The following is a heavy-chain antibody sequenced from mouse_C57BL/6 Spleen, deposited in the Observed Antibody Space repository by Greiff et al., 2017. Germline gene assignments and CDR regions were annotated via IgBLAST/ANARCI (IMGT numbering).Heavy chain of an antibody. J-gene: IGHJ4*01. CDR2: IYPGSGST. CDR3: ASDGGRGCAIDF. CDR1: GYTFTSYW. D-gene: IGHD1-1*02. V-gene: IGHV1-55*01. Sequence: QVQLQQPGAELVKPGASVQMSCKASGYTFTSYWITWVKPRPGQGLEWIGDIYPGSGSTTYNEKFKSKATLTVETSSSTACMQLSSLTSEGSAVYYCASDGGRGCAIDFWGPGTSVTVSS.